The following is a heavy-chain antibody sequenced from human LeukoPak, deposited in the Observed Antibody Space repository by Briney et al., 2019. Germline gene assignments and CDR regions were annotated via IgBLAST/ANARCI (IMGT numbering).Heavy chain of an antibody. V-gene: IGHV4-59*08. CDR2: IYYSGST. CDR1: GGSISSYY. CDR3: ARHVEADYYDSLGHPARVNWYFDL. J-gene: IGHJ2*01. Sequence: PSETLSLICTVSGGSISSYYWSWLRQPPGKGLEWIGYIYYSGSTNYNPSLKSRVTISVDTSKNQFSLKLSSVTAADTAVYYCARHVEADYYDSLGHPARVNWYFDLWGRGTLVTVSS. D-gene: IGHD3-22*01.